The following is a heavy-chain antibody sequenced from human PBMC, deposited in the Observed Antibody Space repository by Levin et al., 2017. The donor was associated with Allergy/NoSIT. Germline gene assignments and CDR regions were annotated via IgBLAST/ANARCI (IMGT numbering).Heavy chain of an antibody. Sequence: GGSLRLSCAASGFTFSTYAISWVRRAPGKGLDWVSGISDSGSSTYYADSVKGRFTISRDNSKNTLYLQMNSLGVEDTAVYYCAKDRSPNSGNTNGFFDHWGQGTLVTVSS. CDR2: ISDSGSST. CDR1: GFTFSTYA. CDR3: AKDRSPNSGNTNGFFDH. D-gene: IGHD3-10*01. V-gene: IGHV3-23*01. J-gene: IGHJ4*02.